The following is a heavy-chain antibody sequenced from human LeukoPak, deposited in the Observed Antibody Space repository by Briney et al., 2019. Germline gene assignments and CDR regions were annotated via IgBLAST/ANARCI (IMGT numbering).Heavy chain of an antibody. D-gene: IGHD6-19*01. Sequence: ASVKVSCKASGYTFTGYYIHWVRQAPGQGLEWMGWISAYNGSTKYAQKLQGRVTMTTDTSTGTAYMELRSLRPDDTAVYYCARDLTSNVAVTEYHYYAMDVWGQGTTVTVSS. V-gene: IGHV1-18*04. CDR2: ISAYNGST. CDR3: ARDLTSNVAVTEYHYYAMDV. CDR1: GYTFTGYY. J-gene: IGHJ6*02.